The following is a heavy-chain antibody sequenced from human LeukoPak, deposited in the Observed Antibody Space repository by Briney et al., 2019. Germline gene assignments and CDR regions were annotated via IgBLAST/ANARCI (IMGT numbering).Heavy chain of an antibody. CDR3: AREDGPTVVYYYYYYYMDV. Sequence: SVKLSCKASGGTFSSYANSWVRQAPGQGLEWMGRIIPIFGTANYAQKFQGRVTITTDESTSTAYMELSSLRSEDTAVYYCAREDGPTVVYYYYYYYMDVWGKGTTVTVSS. J-gene: IGHJ6*03. CDR1: GGTFSSYA. D-gene: IGHD4-11*01. CDR2: IIPIFGTA. V-gene: IGHV1-69*05.